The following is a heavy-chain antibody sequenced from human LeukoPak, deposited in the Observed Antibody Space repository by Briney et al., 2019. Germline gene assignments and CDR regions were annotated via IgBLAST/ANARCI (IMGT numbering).Heavy chain of an antibody. CDR3: AAKGSTIFGVVRPMGMDV. D-gene: IGHD3-3*01. CDR2: ISGSGGST. J-gene: IGHJ6*02. CDR1: GFTFSSYA. Sequence: GGSLRLSCAASGFTFSSYAMSWVRQAPGKGLEWVSAISGSGGSTYYADSVKGRFTISRDNSKNTLYLQMNSPRAEDTAVYYCAAKGSTIFGVVRPMGMDVWGQGTTVTVSS. V-gene: IGHV3-23*01.